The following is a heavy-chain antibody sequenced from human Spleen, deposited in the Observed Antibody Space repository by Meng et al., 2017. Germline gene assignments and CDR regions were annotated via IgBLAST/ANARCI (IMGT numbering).Heavy chain of an antibody. D-gene: IGHD3-10*01. CDR3: ARSYGSGTYWYFDL. Sequence: QVQLPKWGAELLQPSQSSPLAAAFYGGSFSGYYCSWIRPPPGKGLEWIGENNHSVSTHYNPSLKSRVTISVETSNNLYSLKLTSLTAADTAVYYCARSYGSGTYWYFDLWGRGTLVTVSS. CDR2: NNHSVST. J-gene: IGHJ2*01. V-gene: IGHV4-34*01. CDR1: GGSFSGYY.